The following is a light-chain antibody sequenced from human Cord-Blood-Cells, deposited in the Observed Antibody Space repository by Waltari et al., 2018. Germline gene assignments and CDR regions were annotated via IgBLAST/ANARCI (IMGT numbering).Light chain of an antibody. CDR1: QSVSSY. J-gene: IGKJ3*01. V-gene: IGKV3-11*01. CDR2: DAS. Sequence: EIVLTQSPATLSLSPGERATLSCRASQSVSSYLAWYQQKPGQAPRLLIYDASNRATGIPARCSGSGSWTDFTLTISSLEPEDFAVYYCQQRSNWPPFTFGPGTKVDIK. CDR3: QQRSNWPPFT.